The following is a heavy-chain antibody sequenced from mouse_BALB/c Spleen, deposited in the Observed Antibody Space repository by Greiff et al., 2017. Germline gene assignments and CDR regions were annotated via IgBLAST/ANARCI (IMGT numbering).Heavy chain of an antibody. CDR1: GFTFNTYA. D-gene: IGHD2-2*01. J-gene: IGHJ3*01. V-gene: IGHV10-1*02. Sequence: EVKLVESGGGLVQPKGSLKLSCAASGFTFNTYAMNWVRQAPGKGLEWVARIRSKSNNYATYYADSVKDRFTISRDDSQSMLYLQMNNLKTEDTAMYYCVRLGGYDGFAYWGQGTLVTVSA. CDR3: VRLGGYDGFAY. CDR2: IRSKSNNYAT.